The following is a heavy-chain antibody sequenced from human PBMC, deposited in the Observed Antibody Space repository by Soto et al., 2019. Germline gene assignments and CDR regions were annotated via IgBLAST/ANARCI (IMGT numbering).Heavy chain of an antibody. CDR3: ARDMGAARLFVRSRVAFDI. Sequence: GGSLRLSCAASGFTFSSYSMNWVRQAPGKGLEWVSYISSSSSTIYYADSVKCRFTISRDNAKNSLYLQMNSLRAEDTAVYYCARDMGAARLFVRSRVAFDIWGQGTMVTVSS. D-gene: IGHD6-6*01. CDR2: ISSSSSTI. V-gene: IGHV3-48*01. J-gene: IGHJ3*02. CDR1: GFTFSSYS.